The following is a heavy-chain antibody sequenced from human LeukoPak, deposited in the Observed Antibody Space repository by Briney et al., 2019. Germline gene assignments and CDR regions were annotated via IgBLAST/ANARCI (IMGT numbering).Heavy chain of an antibody. J-gene: IGHJ4*02. V-gene: IGHV3-33*01. CDR3: ARGPNYYGSGSYYTGFDH. CDR1: GFTFSSYG. Sequence: PGRSLRLSCAASGFTFSSYGMHWVRQAPGKGLEWVAVIWYDGSNKYYADSVKGRFTISRDNSKNTLYLQMNSLRAEDTAVYYCARGPNYYGSGSYYTGFDHWGQGTLVTVSS. CDR2: IWYDGSNK. D-gene: IGHD3-10*01.